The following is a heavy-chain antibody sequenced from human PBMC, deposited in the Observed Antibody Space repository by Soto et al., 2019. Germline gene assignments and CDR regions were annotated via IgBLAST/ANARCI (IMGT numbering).Heavy chain of an antibody. V-gene: IGHV3-23*01. CDR2: ISGSGSST. CDR1: GFTFSSYA. J-gene: IGHJ4*02. Sequence: GGSLRLSCAASGFTFSSYAMSWVRQAPGKGLEWVSAISGSGSSTYYADSVKGRFTISRDNSKNTLYLQMNSLRAEDKAVYYCAKDRKMVYAITFDYWGQGTLVTVSS. CDR3: AKDRKMVYAITFDY. D-gene: IGHD2-8*01.